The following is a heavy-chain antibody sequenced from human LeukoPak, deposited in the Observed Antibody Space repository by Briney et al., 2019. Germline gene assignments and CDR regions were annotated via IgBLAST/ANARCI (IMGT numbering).Heavy chain of an antibody. V-gene: IGHV3-33*01. CDR2: IWYDGSNK. D-gene: IGHD2-2*02. CDR1: GFTFSSYG. Sequence: PGGSLRLSCAASGFTFSSYGMHWVRQAPGKGLEWVAVIWYDGSNKYYADSVKGRFTISRDNSKNTLYLEMNSLRAEDTAVYYCARDRYSDYGMDVWGQGTTVTVSS. CDR3: ARDRYSDYGMDV. J-gene: IGHJ6*02.